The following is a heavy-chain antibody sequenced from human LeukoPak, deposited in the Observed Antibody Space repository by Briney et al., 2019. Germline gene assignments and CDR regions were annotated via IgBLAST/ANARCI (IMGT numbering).Heavy chain of an antibody. CDR3: ASLYYYGSGSYQRRWFDP. D-gene: IGHD3-10*01. CDR1: GGTFSSYA. J-gene: IGHJ5*02. Sequence: SVKVSCKASGGTFSSYAISWVRQAPGQGLEWMGRIIPIFGTANYAQKFQGRVTITTDESTSTAYMELSSLRSEDTAVYYCASLYYYGSGSYQRRWFDPWGQGTLVTVSS. V-gene: IGHV1-69*05. CDR2: IIPIFGTA.